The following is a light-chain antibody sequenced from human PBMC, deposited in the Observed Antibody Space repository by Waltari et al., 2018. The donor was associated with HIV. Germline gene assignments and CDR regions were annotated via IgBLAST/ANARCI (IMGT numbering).Light chain of an antibody. J-gene: IGKJ4*01. Sequence: DVQMTQSPSSLSASVGDRVTITCRTSDYIYTYLNGYQQRPGEAPNLLIYGASTLQTGVPSRFSGSASGTIFTLTINSLRPEDAATYYCQQTYDNPIAFGGGTKVEI. CDR3: QQTYDNPIA. V-gene: IGKV1-39*01. CDR1: DYIYTY. CDR2: GAS.